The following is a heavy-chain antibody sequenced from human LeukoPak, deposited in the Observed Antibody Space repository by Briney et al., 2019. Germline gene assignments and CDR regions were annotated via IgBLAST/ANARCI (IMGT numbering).Heavy chain of an antibody. CDR3: ARHYIVVVVAATRRDNWFDP. D-gene: IGHD2-15*01. CDR2: INPSGGST. CDR1: GYTFTSYY. J-gene: IGHJ5*02. Sequence: RASVKVSCKASGYTFTSYYMHWVRQAPGQGLEWMGIINPSGGSTSYAQKFQGRVTMTRDTSKNQFSLKLSSVTAADTAVYYCARHYIVVVVAATRRDNWFDPWGQGTLVTVSS. V-gene: IGHV1-46*01.